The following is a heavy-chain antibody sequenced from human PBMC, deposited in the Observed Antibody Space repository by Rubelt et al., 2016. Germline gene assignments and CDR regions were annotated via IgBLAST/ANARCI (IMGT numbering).Heavy chain of an antibody. CDR3: AKVNAHKGIAAQDY. D-gene: IGHD6-6*01. J-gene: IGHJ4*02. V-gene: IGHV3-23*01. Sequence: VRHATGEGLEWVSAISGSGDSTYYADSVKGQFTISRDNSKNTLYLQMNSLRAEETAVYYCAKVNAHKGIAAQDYWGQGTLVTVSS. CDR2: ISGSGDST.